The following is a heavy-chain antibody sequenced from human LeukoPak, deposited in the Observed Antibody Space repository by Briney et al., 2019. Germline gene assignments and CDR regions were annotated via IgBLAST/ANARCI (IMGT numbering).Heavy chain of an antibody. CDR3: ARDLLYSSSWYVGLDY. J-gene: IGHJ4*02. CDR1: GFTFSSYG. CDR2: IWYDGSNK. V-gene: IGHV3-33*01. Sequence: PGRSLRLSCAASGFTFSSYGMHWVRQAPGKGLEWVAVIWYDGSNKYYADSVKGRFTISRDNSKNTLYLQMNSLRAEDTAVYYCARDLLYSSSWYVGLDYRGQGTLVTVSS. D-gene: IGHD6-13*01.